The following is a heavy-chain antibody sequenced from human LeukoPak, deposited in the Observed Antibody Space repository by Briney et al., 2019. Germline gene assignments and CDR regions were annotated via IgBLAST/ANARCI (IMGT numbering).Heavy chain of an antibody. Sequence: GGSLRLSCAASGFTFSSYWMSWVRQAPGKGLEWVANIKQDGSEKYYVDSVKGRFTISRDNAKNSLYLQMNSLRAEDTAVYYCARDLGLRPQWFDPWGQGTLVTVSS. CDR2: IKQDGSEK. CDR3: ARDLGLRPQWFDP. J-gene: IGHJ5*02. CDR1: GFTFSSYW. V-gene: IGHV3-7*01. D-gene: IGHD4-17*01.